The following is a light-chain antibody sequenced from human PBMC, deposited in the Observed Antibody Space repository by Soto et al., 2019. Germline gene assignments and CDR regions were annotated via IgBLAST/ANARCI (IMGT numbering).Light chain of an antibody. Sequence: DIQMTWSPSSLYASVGDRVTIACQSSHDVSWNLNWFQQKPGEAPKLLIYDASNLERGVPSRFSGSGSGTDFTLTISSLQPEDVPTYYCQQYSSMLSFGGGTEVDLK. CDR2: DAS. V-gene: IGKV1-33*01. CDR1: HDVSWN. CDR3: QQYSSMLS. J-gene: IGKJ4*01.